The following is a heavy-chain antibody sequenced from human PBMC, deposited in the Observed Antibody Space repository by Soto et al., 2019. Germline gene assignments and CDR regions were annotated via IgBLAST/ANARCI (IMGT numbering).Heavy chain of an antibody. CDR1: GGSISSSSYY. CDR2: IYYSGST. J-gene: IGHJ4*02. CDR3: ARHTKRFLERSDAERFDY. Sequence: SETLSLTCTVSGGSISSSSYYWGWIRQPPGKGLEWIGSIYYSGSTYYNPSLKSRVTISVDTSKNQFSLKLSSVTAADTAVYYRARHTKRFLERSDAERFDYWGQGTLVTVSS. D-gene: IGHD3-3*01. V-gene: IGHV4-39*01.